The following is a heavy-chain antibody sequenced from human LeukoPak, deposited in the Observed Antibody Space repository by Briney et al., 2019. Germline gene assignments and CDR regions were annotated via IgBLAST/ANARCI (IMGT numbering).Heavy chain of an antibody. CDR2: IYYSGST. J-gene: IGHJ6*03. V-gene: IGHV4-61*01. Sequence: SETLSLTCTVSGGSINSNTDYWSWIRQPPGKGLEWIGYIYYSGSTNYNPSLKSRDTISVDTSKNQFSLKLRSVTAADTAVYYCAKGGGVTGSYYYYYYYMDVWGKGTTVTISS. CDR1: GGSINSNTDY. CDR3: AKGGGVTGSYYYYYYYMDV. D-gene: IGHD3-9*01.